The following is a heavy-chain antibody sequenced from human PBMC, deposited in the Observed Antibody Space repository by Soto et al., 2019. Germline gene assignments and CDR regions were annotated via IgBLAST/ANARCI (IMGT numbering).Heavy chain of an antibody. CDR1: GGSISSSXX. CDR2: IYHSGST. CDR3: XXXPXXXXXXYYFDY. J-gene: IGHJ4*02. Sequence: QVQLQESGPGLVKPSGTLSLTCAVSGGSISSSXXXXXVRQPPGKXLEWIGEIYHSGSTNYNPSLTSRVTIXXXXXXXXXXXXXXXXXXXXXXXXXXXXXPXXXXXXYYFDYWGQGTLVTVSS. V-gene: IGHV4-4*02.